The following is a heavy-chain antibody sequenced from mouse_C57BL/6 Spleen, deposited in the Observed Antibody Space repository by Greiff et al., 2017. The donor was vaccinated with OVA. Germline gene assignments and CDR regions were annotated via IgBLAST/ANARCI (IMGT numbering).Heavy chain of an antibody. V-gene: IGHV1-52*01. J-gene: IGHJ2*01. CDR1: GYTFTSYW. D-gene: IGHD1-1*01. CDR3: ARVGYGSSPLDY. Sequence: QVQLQQPGAELVRPGSSVKLSCKASGYTFTSYWMHWVKQRPIQGLEWIGNIDPSDSETHYNQKFKDKATLTVDKSSSTAYMQLSSLTSEDSAVYYCARVGYGSSPLDYWGQGTTLTVSS. CDR2: IDPSDSET.